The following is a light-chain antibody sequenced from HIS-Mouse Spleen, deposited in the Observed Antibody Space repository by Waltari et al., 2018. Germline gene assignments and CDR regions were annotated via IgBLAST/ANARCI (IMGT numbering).Light chain of an antibody. J-gene: IGKJ2*01. CDR3: QQYDNLPLYT. CDR2: DAS. CDR1: QGISSY. Sequence: DIQLTQSPSFLSASVGDRVTITCRASQGISSYLAWYQQKPGKAPKLLIYDASNLETGVPSRFSGSGSGTDFTFTISSLQPEDIATYYCQQYDNLPLYTFGQGTKLEIK. V-gene: IGKV1-33*01.